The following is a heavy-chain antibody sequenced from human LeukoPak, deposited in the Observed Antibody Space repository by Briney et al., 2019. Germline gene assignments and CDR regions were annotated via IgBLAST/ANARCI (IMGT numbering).Heavy chain of an antibody. Sequence: GGSRRLSCVASGFTFSSYAASWFRQAPGKGLEWVSTVGRGGADTYYADSVRGRFTISKDSSKNTLQMNSLSADDTAIYYCVKHSGGVYGNSDYWGQGIQVTVSS. CDR1: GFTFSSYA. V-gene: IGHV3-23*01. D-gene: IGHD1-1*01. J-gene: IGHJ4*02. CDR2: VGRGGADT. CDR3: VKHSGGVYGNSDY.